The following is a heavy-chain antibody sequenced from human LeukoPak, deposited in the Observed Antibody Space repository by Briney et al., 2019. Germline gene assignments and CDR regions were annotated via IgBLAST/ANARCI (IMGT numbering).Heavy chain of an antibody. J-gene: IGHJ1*01. CDR3: ARAPSEIGGYYPEYFRH. D-gene: IGHD3-22*01. CDR1: GFTFSTYW. CDR2: IKSDGST. V-gene: IGHV3-74*01. Sequence: GGSLRPSCAASGFTFSTYWMHWVRPAPGKGLVWDSRIKSDGSTNYADSVKGRFTISRDNANNTLSLQTNSLRPEDTGVYYCARAPSEIGGYYPEYFRHWGQGTLVTVSS.